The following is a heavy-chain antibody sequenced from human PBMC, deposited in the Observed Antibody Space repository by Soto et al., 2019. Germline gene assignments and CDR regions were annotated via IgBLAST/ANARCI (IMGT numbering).Heavy chain of an antibody. V-gene: IGHV4-4*02. CDR2: VFHTGTT. CDR1: GDSVSSPYY. D-gene: IGHD6-19*01. Sequence: QVQLQESGPGLVKPSWTLSLTCAVAGDSVSSPYYWCWVRQPPGKGLERIGEVFHTGTTSYNPSLRSRVTISMDKSNNKFSLDLTSVTSADTAVYYCATLAGWYAVHSWG. CDR3: ATLAGWYAVHS. J-gene: IGHJ5*01.